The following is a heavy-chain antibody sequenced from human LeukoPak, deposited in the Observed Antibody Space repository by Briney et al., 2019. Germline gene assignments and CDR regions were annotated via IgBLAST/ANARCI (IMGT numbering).Heavy chain of an antibody. CDR3: ARDAGSGSQLADAFDI. CDR2: INPNSGGT. D-gene: IGHD3-10*01. Sequence: ASVKGSCKASGYTFTGYYMHWVRQAPGQGLEWMGWINPNSGGTNYAQKFQGRVTMTRDTSISTAYMELSRLRSDDTAVYYCARDAGSGSQLADAFDIWGQGTMVTVSS. CDR1: GYTFTGYY. J-gene: IGHJ3*02. V-gene: IGHV1-2*02.